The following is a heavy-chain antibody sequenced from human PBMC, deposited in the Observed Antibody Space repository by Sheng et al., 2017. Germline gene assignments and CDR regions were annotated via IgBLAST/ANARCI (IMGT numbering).Heavy chain of an antibody. CDR1: GGSFSNYI. J-gene: IGHJ5*02. Sequence: QVQLVQSGAEVKKPGPSVKVSCKASGGSFSNYIITWVRQAPGQGLEWMGGIFPIFGSANYAQKFQGRVTITADESTSTAYIELSSLRSEDTAVYYCARDAAAALDLWGQGTLVTVSS. V-gene: IGHV1-69*13. CDR2: IFPIFGSA. CDR3: ARDAAAALDL. D-gene: IGHD6-13*01.